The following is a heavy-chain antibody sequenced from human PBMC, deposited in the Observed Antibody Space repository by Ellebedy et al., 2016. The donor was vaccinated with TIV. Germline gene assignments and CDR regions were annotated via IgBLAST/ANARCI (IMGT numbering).Heavy chain of an antibody. Sequence: GGSLRLXXAASGFTFSSYWMSWVRQAPGKGLEWVAKIKQDESEKYYVDSVKGRFTISRDNVKNSLYLQMNSLRAEDTAVYYCASGDYVGELDYWGQGTLVTVSS. CDR1: GFTFSSYW. CDR3: ASGDYVGELDY. V-gene: IGHV3-7*01. D-gene: IGHD4-17*01. CDR2: IKQDESEK. J-gene: IGHJ4*02.